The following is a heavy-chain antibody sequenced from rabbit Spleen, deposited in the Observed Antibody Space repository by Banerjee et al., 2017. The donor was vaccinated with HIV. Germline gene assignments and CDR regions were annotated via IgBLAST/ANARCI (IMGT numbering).Heavy chain of an antibody. CDR3: ARATYAYLAYSNFGAFDP. Sequence: QSLEESGGDLVKPGASLTLTCTASGFSFSSYYYMCWVRQAPGKGLEWIACIVTGSGGSTYYASWAKGRFTISKTSSTTVTLQMTSLTAADTATYFCARATYAYLAYSNFGAFDPWGPGTLVTVS. J-gene: IGHJ2*01. CDR2: IVTGSGGST. CDR1: GFSFSSYYY. V-gene: IGHV1S40*01. D-gene: IGHD6-1*01.